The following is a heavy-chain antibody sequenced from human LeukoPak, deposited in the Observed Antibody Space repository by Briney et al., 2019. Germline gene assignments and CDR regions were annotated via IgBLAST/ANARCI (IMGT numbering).Heavy chain of an antibody. CDR2: IYYSGST. J-gene: IGHJ4*02. CDR3: AREDSSGYYPEPFDY. CDR1: GGSISSYY. D-gene: IGHD3-22*01. V-gene: IGHV4-59*01. Sequence: SETLSLTCTVSGGSISSYYWSWIRQPPGKGLEWIGYIYYSGSTNYNPSLKSRVTISVDTSKNQFSLKLSSVTAADTAVYYCAREDSSGYYPEPFDYWGQGTLVTVSS.